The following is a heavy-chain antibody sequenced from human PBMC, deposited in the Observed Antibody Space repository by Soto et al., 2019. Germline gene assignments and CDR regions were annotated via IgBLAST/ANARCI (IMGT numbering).Heavy chain of an antibody. J-gene: IGHJ4*02. CDR1: GCSITSGGYY. CDR3: ARGAEECLQFDY. D-gene: IGHD1-1*01. Sequence: QVQLQESGPGLVKPSQTLSLICTVSGCSITSGGYYWSWIRQHPGKGLEWIGYIFYSGGTSFNPSLSSRVTISVDTSKNQFCLKLSSVTASDTAVYYCARGAEECLQFDYWGEGTLVAVSS. V-gene: IGHV4-31*03. CDR2: IFYSGGT.